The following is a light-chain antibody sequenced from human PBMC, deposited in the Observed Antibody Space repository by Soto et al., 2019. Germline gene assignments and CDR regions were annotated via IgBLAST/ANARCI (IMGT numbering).Light chain of an antibody. V-gene: IGKV1-39*01. CDR2: SAS. J-gene: IGKJ5*01. CDR1: RHISNF. CDR3: QQSLTMPIT. Sequence: DTQMTQSPSSLSASVGDRVTITCQASRHISNFLNWYQHKPGEAPKVLIRSASTLQRGVPSRFSGSGSRTEFTLTIADLRPDDFGTYYCQQSLTMPITFGHGTRLEIK.